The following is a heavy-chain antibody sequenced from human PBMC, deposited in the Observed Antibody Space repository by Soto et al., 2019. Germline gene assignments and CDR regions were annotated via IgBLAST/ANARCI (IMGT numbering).Heavy chain of an antibody. D-gene: IGHD5-12*01. CDR1: GFTLGSYE. J-gene: IGHJ4*02. Sequence: LRLSCAASGFTLGSYEMNWVRQAPGKGLEWVSYISSSGSTIYYADSVKGRFTISRDNAKNSLYLQMNSLRAEDTAVYYCARDISPRDGYAYWGQGTLVTVSS. CDR2: ISSSGSTI. CDR3: ARDISPRDGYAY. V-gene: IGHV3-48*03.